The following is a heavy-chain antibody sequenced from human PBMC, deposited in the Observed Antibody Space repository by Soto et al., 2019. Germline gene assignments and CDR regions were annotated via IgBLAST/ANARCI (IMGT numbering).Heavy chain of an antibody. CDR1: GFIFSSHA. J-gene: IGHJ4*02. D-gene: IGHD6-13*01. CDR2: ISGGDDNT. CDR3: AKGGIAAAVFDY. Sequence: PGGSLRLSCAASGFIFSSHAMSWVRQAPGKGPEWVSAISGGDDNTYYADSVKGRFTISRDNSNNTLYLQMHSLRAEDTAVYYCAKGGIAAAVFDYWGQGTLVTVSS. V-gene: IGHV3-23*01.